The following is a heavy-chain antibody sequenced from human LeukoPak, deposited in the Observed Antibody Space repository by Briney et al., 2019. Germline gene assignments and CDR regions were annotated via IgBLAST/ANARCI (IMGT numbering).Heavy chain of an antibody. CDR1: GYTFTGYY. CDR2: INPNSGGT. J-gene: IGHJ3*02. CDR3: ARVLRSSVGCIAVAGTAAFDI. V-gene: IGHV1-2*02. Sequence: ASVKASCKASGYTFTGYYMHWVRQAPGQGLEWMGWINPNSGGTNYAQKFQGRVTMTRDTSISTAYMELSRLRSDDTAVYYCARVLRSSVGCIAVAGTAAFDIWGQGTMVTVSS. D-gene: IGHD6-19*01.